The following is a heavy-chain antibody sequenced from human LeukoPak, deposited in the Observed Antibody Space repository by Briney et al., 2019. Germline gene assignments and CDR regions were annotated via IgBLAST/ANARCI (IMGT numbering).Heavy chain of an antibody. Sequence: PGGSLRLSCAASGFTFSSYGMHWVRQAPGKGLEWVAFIRYDGSNKYYADSVKGRFTISRDNSKNTLYLQMDSLRAEDTAVYYCARQYCGGDCYSTGYYFDYWGQGTLVTVSS. CDR3: ARQYCGGDCYSTGYYFDY. V-gene: IGHV3-30*02. CDR2: IRYDGSNK. CDR1: GFTFSSYG. D-gene: IGHD2-21*02. J-gene: IGHJ4*02.